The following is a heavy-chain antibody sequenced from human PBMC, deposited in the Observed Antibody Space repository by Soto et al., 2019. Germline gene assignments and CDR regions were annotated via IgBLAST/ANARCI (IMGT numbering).Heavy chain of an antibody. D-gene: IGHD6-19*01. CDR2: ISYSGST. J-gene: IGHJ4*02. Sequence: SETLSLTCTVSGDSISSFYWSWIRQPPGKGLEWIGYISYSGSTNYNPSLKSRVTISVDTSKNQFSLKLTSVTAADTAVYYCARAGGLGAVAVDYWGQGTLVTVS. CDR3: ARAGGLGAVAVDY. V-gene: IGHV4-59*01. CDR1: GDSISSFY.